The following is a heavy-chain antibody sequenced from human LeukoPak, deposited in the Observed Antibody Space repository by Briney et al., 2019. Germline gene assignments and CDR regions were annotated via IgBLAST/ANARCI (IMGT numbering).Heavy chain of an antibody. CDR3: ARDRYCGGDCYHDAFDI. CDR1: GFTFSSYG. V-gene: IGHV3-33*01. CDR2: IWYDGSNK. D-gene: IGHD2-21*02. Sequence: PGGSLRLSCAASGFTFSSYGMHWVRQAPGKGLEWVAVIWYDGSNKYYADSVKGRFTISRDNSKNTLYLQMNSLRAEDTAVYYCARDRYCGGDCYHDAFDIWGQGTMVTVSS. J-gene: IGHJ3*02.